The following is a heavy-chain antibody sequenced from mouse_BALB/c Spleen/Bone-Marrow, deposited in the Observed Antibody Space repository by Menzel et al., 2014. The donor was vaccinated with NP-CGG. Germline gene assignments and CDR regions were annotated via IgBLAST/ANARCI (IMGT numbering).Heavy chain of an antibody. CDR1: GFAFSSYD. CDR3: ARDILWLYYYAMDY. Sequence: EVHMVESGGGLVKPGGSLKLSCAASGFAFSSYDMSWVRQTPEKRLEWVATISSGGSYTYYPDSVKGRFTISRDNARNTLYLQMSSLRSEDTALYYCARDILWLYYYAMDYWGQGTSVTVSS. D-gene: IGHD2-2*01. J-gene: IGHJ4*01. V-gene: IGHV5-9*02. CDR2: ISSGGSYT.